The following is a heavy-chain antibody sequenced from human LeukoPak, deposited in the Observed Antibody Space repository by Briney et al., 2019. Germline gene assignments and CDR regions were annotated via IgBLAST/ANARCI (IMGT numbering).Heavy chain of an antibody. D-gene: IGHD5-18*01. Sequence: PGGSLRLSCAASGFTFSSYAMSWVRQAPGKGLEWVSAISASGYSTHYADSVKGRFTISRDNSKNTLYLQMNSLRAEDTAVYYCAKERASYGLPGLFDYWGQGTLVTVSS. CDR1: GFTFSSYA. J-gene: IGHJ4*02. V-gene: IGHV3-23*01. CDR3: AKERASYGLPGLFDY. CDR2: ISASGYST.